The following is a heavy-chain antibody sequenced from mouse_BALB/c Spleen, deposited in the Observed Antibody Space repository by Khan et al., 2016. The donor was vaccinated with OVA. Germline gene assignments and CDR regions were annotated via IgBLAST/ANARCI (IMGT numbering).Heavy chain of an antibody. J-gene: IGHJ3*01. CDR3: AREGAYYRSDGLFSY. CDR2: INTSNGYT. V-gene: IGHV1-4*01. CDR1: GYTFTTYT. D-gene: IGHD2-14*01. Sequence: QVQLQQSGAELARPGASVKMSCKASGYTFTTYTMHWVKQRPGQGLEWIGYINTSNGYTNYNQKFKDKSTLTADKSSSTAYMQLSSLTSDYSAVYYCAREGAYYRSDGLFSYWGQGTLVTVSA.